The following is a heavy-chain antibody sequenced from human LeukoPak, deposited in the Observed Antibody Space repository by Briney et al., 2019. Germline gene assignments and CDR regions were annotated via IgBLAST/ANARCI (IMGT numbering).Heavy chain of an antibody. V-gene: IGHV1-18*01. D-gene: IGHD2-15*01. Sequence: ASVKVSCKASGYTFTSYGISWVRQAPGQGLEWMGWISAYNGNTNYAQKLQGRVTMTTDTPTSTAYMELRSLRSDDTAVYYCARDTSNDVVGDAFEIWGQGTMVTVSS. CDR3: ARDTSNDVVGDAFEI. CDR1: GYTFTSYG. J-gene: IGHJ3*02. CDR2: ISAYNGNT.